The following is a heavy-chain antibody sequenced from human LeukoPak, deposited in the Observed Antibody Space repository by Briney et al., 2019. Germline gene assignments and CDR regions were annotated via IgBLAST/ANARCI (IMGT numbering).Heavy chain of an antibody. CDR2: INPKNGDA. D-gene: IGHD3-10*01. CDR1: GYTFTSYD. Sequence: ASVKVSCKTSGYTFTSYDINWVRQATGQGLEWMGWINPKNGDARFAQKFQGRVTMTRSNSISTDYMELSSLRSEETAVYYCARGPLTTYYFGSGSYYIGEWGQGTLVNV. CDR3: ARGPLTTYYFGSGSYYIGE. V-gene: IGHV1-8*01. J-gene: IGHJ4*02.